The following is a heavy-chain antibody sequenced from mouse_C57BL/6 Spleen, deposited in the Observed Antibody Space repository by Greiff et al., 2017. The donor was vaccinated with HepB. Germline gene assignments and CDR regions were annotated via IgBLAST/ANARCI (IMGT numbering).Heavy chain of an antibody. CDR2: IWSGGST. CDR3: ARLNWDEAMDY. V-gene: IGHV2-2*01. J-gene: IGHJ4*01. CDR1: GFSLTSYG. Sequence: VQLQESGPGLVQPSQSLSITCTVSGFSLTSYGVHWVRQSPGKGLEWLGVIWSGGSTDYNAAFISRLSISKDNSKSQVFFKMNSRQADDTAIYYCARLNWDEAMDYWGQGTSVTVSS. D-gene: IGHD4-1*02.